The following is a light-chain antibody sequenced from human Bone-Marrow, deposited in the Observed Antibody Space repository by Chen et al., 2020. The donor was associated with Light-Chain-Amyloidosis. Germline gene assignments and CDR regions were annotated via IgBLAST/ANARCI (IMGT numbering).Light chain of an antibody. J-gene: IGLJ1*01. CDR3: SSYTITNTLV. CDR2: EVT. CDR1: RSDVGVDNN. Sequence: QSALTLPASVSGSPAQSLTISSTGTRSDVGVDNNVSWYQQHPDKAPKLMIYEVTNRPSWVPDRFSGSKSDNTASLTISGLQTEDEADYFCSSYTITNTLVFGSGTRVTVL. V-gene: IGLV2-14*01.